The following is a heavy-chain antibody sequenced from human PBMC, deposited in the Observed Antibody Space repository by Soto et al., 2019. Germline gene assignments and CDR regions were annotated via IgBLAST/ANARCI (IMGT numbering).Heavy chain of an antibody. D-gene: IGHD3-3*01. CDR2: MNPNSGNT. V-gene: IGHV1-8*01. J-gene: IGHJ6*02. Sequence: QVQLVQSGAEVKKPGASVKVSCKASGYTFTSYDINWVRQATGQGLEWMGWMNPNSGNTGYAQKFQGRVTMTRNTSRSTAYMELSSLRSEDTAVYYCARGRITIFGVVIQDYYYYCMDVWGQGTTVTVSS. CDR1: GYTFTSYD. CDR3: ARGRITIFGVVIQDYYYYCMDV.